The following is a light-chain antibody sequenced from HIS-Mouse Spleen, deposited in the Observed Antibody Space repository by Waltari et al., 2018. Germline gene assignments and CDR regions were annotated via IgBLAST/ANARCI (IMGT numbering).Light chain of an antibody. CDR1: SSDAGGYNY. CDR3: SSYAGSNNLGV. Sequence: QSALTQPPSASGSPGQSVTISCTVTSSDAGGYNYVSWYQQHPGKAPKLMIYEVSKRPSGVPDRFSGSKSGNTASLTVSGLQAEDEADYYCSSYAGSNNLGVFGGGTKLTVL. V-gene: IGLV2-8*01. J-gene: IGLJ2*01. CDR2: EVS.